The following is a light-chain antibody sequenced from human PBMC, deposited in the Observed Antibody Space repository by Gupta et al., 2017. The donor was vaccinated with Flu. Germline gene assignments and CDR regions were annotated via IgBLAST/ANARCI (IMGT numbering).Light chain of an antibody. CDR2: TAS. CDR3: QQDYGSST. J-gene: IGKJ1*01. Sequence: DIQMTQSPSHLSASVGDTVSITCRASQSVSSRLAWYQQRPGKAPNLLIHTASTLQSGVPSRFRGRGSGKEFTLTSSGLQPDDVANYYCQQDYGSSTFGQGTKVEVK. CDR1: QSVSSR. V-gene: IGKV1-5*03.